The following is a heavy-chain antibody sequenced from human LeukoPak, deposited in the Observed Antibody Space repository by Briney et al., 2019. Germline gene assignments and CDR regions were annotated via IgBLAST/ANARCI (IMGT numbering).Heavy chain of an antibody. D-gene: IGHD3-9*01. V-gene: IGHV4-59*08. CDR1: GGSISSYY. Sequence: PSETLSLTCTVSGGSISSYYWSWIRQPPGKGLEWIGYIYYSGSTNYNPSLKSRVTMSVDTSKNQFSLKLSSVTAADTAVYYCVRGDFDGLGLAKFDYWGQGILVTVSS. J-gene: IGHJ4*02. CDR2: IYYSGST. CDR3: VRGDFDGLGLAKFDY.